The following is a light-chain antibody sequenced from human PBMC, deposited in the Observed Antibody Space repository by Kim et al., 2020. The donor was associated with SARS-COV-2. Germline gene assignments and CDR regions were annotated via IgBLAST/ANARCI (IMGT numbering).Light chain of an antibody. Sequence: SSSRIRDKTEKWYQRLPGKAPKLRIYSKNQRPSGVPDRFSGCKSGTSASLAISVLQSENNADYSCAAWDDRLSGSYVFGAGTKVTVL. CDR3: AAWDDRLSGSYV. CDR2: SKN. J-gene: IGLJ1*01. CDR1: SSRIRDKT. V-gene: IGLV1-44*01.